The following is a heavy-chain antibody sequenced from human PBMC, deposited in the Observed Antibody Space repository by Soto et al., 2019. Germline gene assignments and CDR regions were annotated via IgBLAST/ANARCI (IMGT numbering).Heavy chain of an antibody. Sequence: SETLSLTCTVSGGSISSYYWSWIRQPPGKGLERIGYIYYSGSTNYNPSLKSRVTISVDTSKNQFSLKLSSVTAADTAVYYCARDRDGSSYVDVWGQGTTVTVSS. V-gene: IGHV4-59*01. J-gene: IGHJ6*02. CDR1: GGSISSYY. CDR2: IYYSGST. CDR3: ARDRDGSSYVDV. D-gene: IGHD6-6*01.